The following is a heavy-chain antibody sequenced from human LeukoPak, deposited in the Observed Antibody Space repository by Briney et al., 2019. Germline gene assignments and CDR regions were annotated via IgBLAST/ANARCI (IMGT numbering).Heavy chain of an antibody. Sequence: GRSLRLSCAASGFTFSSYGMHWVRQAPGKGLEWVAVIWYDGSNKYYADSVKDRFTISRDNSKNTLYLQMNSLRAEDTAVYYCARDFALVTTSYYFDYWGQGTLVTVSS. CDR2: IWYDGSNK. J-gene: IGHJ4*02. CDR3: ARDFALVTTSYYFDY. CDR1: GFTFSSYG. D-gene: IGHD4-4*01. V-gene: IGHV3-33*01.